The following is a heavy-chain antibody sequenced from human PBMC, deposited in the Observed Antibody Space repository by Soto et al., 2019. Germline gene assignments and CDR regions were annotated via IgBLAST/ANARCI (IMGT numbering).Heavy chain of an antibody. J-gene: IGHJ4*02. CDR1: GINFRSFA. CDR3: AQLALWFGEFGRGY. V-gene: IGHV3-23*01. D-gene: IGHD3-10*01. Sequence: EVHLSESGGGVTQPGGSLRLSCAAPGINFRSFAMSWVRQAPGKGLQWVASISNNADATYYADPVKGRFHISRDNSKKTVFLEMNSLRVEDTAVYYCAQLALWFGEFGRGYWGQGALVTVSS. CDR2: ISNNADAT.